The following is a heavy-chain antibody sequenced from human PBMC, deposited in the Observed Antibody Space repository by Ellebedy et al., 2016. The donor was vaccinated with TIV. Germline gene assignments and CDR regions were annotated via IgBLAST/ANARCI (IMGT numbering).Heavy chain of an antibody. CDR1: GVSISSYY. J-gene: IGHJ4*02. Sequence: MPSETLSLTCTVSGVSISSYYWSWIRQPPGKGLEWIGYIYYSGSTNYNPSLKRRVNIAVDTSKNQIFLKLSSVTAADTAVYYCARLMYGSGSYFDSWGQGTLVTVSS. CDR2: IYYSGST. V-gene: IGHV4-59*08. CDR3: ARLMYGSGSYFDS. D-gene: IGHD3-10*01.